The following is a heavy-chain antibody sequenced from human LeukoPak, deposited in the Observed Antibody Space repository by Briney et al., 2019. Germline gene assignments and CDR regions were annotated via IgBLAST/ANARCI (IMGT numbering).Heavy chain of an antibody. D-gene: IGHD6-19*01. J-gene: IGHJ4*02. V-gene: IGHV4-59*01. CDR1: GGSISSYY. CDR3: ARGSEAEAGFFVY. Sequence: SETLSLTCTVFGGSISSYYWSWIRQPPGKGLEWIGFIYYSGSTDYNPSLKSRVTISVDTSKNQFSLKLSSVTAADTAVYYCARGSEAEAGFFVYWGQGTLVTVSS. CDR2: IYYSGST.